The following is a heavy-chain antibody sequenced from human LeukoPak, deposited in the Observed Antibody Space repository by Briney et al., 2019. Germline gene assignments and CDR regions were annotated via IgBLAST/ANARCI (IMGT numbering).Heavy chain of an antibody. CDR1: GFTVSSNY. Sequence: GGSLRLSCIASGFTVSSNYMTWVRQAPGKGLQWVSIIYNGGHTYYSDSVTGRFTISRDNSKHTVHLLMHSLRAEDTAVYFCARARSRSGRPPNHFDYRGQRTLVTVPS. J-gene: IGHJ4*02. CDR3: ARARSRSGRPPNHFDY. CDR2: IYNGGHT. V-gene: IGHV3-53*01.